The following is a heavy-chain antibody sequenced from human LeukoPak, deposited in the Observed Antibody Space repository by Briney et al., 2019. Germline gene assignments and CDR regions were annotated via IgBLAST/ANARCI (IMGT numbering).Heavy chain of an antibody. CDR1: GYTFTSYG. CDR3: ARTLSSSVGYTIEPHFDY. CDR2: ISAYNGNT. J-gene: IGHJ4*02. D-gene: IGHD5-24*01. V-gene: IGHV1-18*01. Sequence: GASVKVSCKASGYTFTSYGISWVRQAPGHGLEWMGWISAYNGNTNYAQKLQGRVTMTTDTSTSTAYMELRSLRSDDTAVYYCARTLSSSVGYTIEPHFDYWGQGTLVTVSS.